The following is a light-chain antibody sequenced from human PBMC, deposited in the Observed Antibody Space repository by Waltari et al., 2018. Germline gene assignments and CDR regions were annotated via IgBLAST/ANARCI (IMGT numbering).Light chain of an antibody. CDR3: QQRYSWPRT. V-gene: IGKV3-11*01. Sequence: EVVLTQPTDTLSLSPGERATLPCRASQNINPDLGWYQQRPGQAPRLLIFDASNRAAGIPVRFSGRGSGTDFTLIISTLEPEDSAVYYCQQRYSWPRTFGQGTKVEIK. CDR1: QNINPD. CDR2: DAS. J-gene: IGKJ1*01.